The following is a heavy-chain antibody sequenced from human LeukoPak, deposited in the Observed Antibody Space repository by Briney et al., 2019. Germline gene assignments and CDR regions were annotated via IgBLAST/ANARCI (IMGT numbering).Heavy chain of an antibody. Sequence: SETLSLTCAVSGYSISSGYYWGWIRQPPGKGLEWIGSIYHSGSTYYNPSLKSRVTISADTSKNQFSLKLSSVTAADTAVYYCATVVPQYFDWSEYHFDYWGQGTLVTVSS. CDR3: ATVVPQYFDWSEYHFDY. CDR2: IYHSGST. D-gene: IGHD3-9*01. V-gene: IGHV4-38-2*01. CDR1: GYSISSGYY. J-gene: IGHJ4*02.